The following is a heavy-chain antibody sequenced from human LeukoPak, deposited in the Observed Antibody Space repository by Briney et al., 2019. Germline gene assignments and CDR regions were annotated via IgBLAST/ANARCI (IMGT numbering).Heavy chain of an antibody. V-gene: IGHV1-2*02. CDR2: INPNSGGT. CDR3: AASVRRAAAYYFDY. CDR1: GYTFTGYY. D-gene: IGHD2-15*01. Sequence: ASVKVSCKASGYTFTGYYMHWVRQAPGQGLEWMGWINPNSGGTNYAQKFQGRVTMTRDTSISTAYMELSRLRSDDTAVYYCAASVRRAAAYYFDYWGQGTLVTVSS. J-gene: IGHJ4*02.